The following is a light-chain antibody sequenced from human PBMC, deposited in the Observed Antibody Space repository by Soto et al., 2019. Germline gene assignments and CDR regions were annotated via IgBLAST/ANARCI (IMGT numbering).Light chain of an antibody. J-gene: IGKJ2*01. Sequence: DIQMTQSPSTLSASVGDRVTITCRASQSISSWLAWYQQKPGKAPKRLIYKASSLESGVPSRFSGSGSGTEFTLPISSLQPDDFATYYCQQYNTYPVTFGQGTKLEIK. CDR2: KAS. CDR1: QSISSW. V-gene: IGKV1-5*03. CDR3: QQYNTYPVT.